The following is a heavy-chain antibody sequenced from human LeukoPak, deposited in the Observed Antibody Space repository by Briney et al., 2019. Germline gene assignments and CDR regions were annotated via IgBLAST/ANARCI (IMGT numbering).Heavy chain of an antibody. D-gene: IGHD3-10*01. CDR1: GGSISSYC. CDR2: ICSSGNT. CDR3: ARDRGTDGSDQLDP. V-gene: IGHV4-4*07. Sequence: SETLSLTCTVPGGSISSYCWIWIRQPGGKGLEWTGRICSSGNTSCNPSLKSRVTMSLDMSNNQFSLRLSSVTAADTAVYYCARDRGTDGSDQLDPWGQGTLVTVSS. J-gene: IGHJ5*02.